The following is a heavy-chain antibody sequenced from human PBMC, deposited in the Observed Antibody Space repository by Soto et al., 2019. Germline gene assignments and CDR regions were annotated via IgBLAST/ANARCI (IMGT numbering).Heavy chain of an antibody. CDR3: EREVGTKPYYYYYGMDV. CDR2: INPNSGGT. J-gene: IGHJ6*02. V-gene: IGHV1-2*04. D-gene: IGHD1-7*01. Sequence: WVRQAPGQGLEWMGWINPNSGGTNYAQKFQGWVTMPRYRSISTAYMELSRLRSDDTAVYYCEREVGTKPYYYYYGMDVWGQGTTVIVSS.